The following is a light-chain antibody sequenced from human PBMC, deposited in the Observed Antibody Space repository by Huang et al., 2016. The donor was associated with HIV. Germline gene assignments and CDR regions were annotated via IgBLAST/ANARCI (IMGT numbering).Light chain of an antibody. Sequence: EIVLTQSPGTLSLSPGERATLSCRASQSVSSSYLAWYQQKPGQAPRLLIYGASSRATGIPDRVSGSGSGTDFTLTISRLEPEDFAVYYCQYYGSSLWTFGQGTKVEIK. CDR1: QSVSSSY. J-gene: IGKJ1*01. CDR2: GAS. V-gene: IGKV3-20*01. CDR3: QYYGSSLWT.